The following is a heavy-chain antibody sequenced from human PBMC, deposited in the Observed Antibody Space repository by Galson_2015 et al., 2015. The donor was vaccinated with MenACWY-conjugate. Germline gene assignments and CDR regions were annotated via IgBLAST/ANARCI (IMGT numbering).Heavy chain of an antibody. Sequence: CAISGDSVSSHSAAWHWIRQSPSRGLEWLGRTYYRSKWYNDYAVSVKSRVTINPDTSKNQFSLKLSSVTAADTAVYNCASLPRDPYGMDVWGQGTTVTVSS. CDR2: TYYRSKWYN. V-gene: IGHV6-1*01. CDR1: GDSVSSHSAA. J-gene: IGHJ6*02. CDR3: ASLPRDPYGMDV.